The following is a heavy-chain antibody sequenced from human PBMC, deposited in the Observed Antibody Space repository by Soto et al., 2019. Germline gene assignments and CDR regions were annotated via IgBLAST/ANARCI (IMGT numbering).Heavy chain of an antibody. D-gene: IGHD3-3*02. CDR3: ASPKIAFYNWFDP. CDR1: GGSISSSSYY. V-gene: IGHV4-39*01. Sequence: QLQLQESGPGLVKPSETLSLTCTVSGGSISSSSYYWGWIRQPPGKGLEWIGSIYYSGSTYYNPSLTRRVTISVDTSTNPFSLKLSSVTAADTAVYYCASPKIAFYNWFDPWGQGTLVTVSS. J-gene: IGHJ5*02. CDR2: IYYSGST.